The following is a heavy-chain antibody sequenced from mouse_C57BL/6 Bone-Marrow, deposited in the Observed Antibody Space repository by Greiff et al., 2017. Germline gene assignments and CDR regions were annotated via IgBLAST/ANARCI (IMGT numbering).Heavy chain of an antibody. J-gene: IGHJ3*01. CDR2: ISSGGSYT. CDR1: GFTFSSYG. Sequence: EVKLVESGGDLVKPGGSLKLSCAASGFTFSSYGMSWVRQTPDKRLEWVATISSGGSYTYYPGSVKGRFTISRDNAKNTLYLQMSSLKSEDTAMYYCARRGDYDGFAYWGQGTLVTVSA. D-gene: IGHD2-4*01. CDR3: ARRGDYDGFAY. V-gene: IGHV5-6*02.